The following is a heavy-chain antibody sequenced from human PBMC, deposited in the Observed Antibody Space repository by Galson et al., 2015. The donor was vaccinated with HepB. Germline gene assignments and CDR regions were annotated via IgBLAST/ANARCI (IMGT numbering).Heavy chain of an antibody. J-gene: IGHJ6*02. D-gene: IGHD3-16*01. CDR2: INDVGNT. Sequence: ETLSLTCGVDGGSFSDYFWAWIRQSPGKRLEWIGEINDVGNTKYNPSLNSRVTITVDTSKIQFSLRLRSVTASDTAVYYCARKRISEMMTFGGVMVSYYYGIDVWGQGTSVTVSS. CDR1: GGSFSDYF. V-gene: IGHV4-34*01. CDR3: ARKRISEMMTFGGVMVSYYYGIDV.